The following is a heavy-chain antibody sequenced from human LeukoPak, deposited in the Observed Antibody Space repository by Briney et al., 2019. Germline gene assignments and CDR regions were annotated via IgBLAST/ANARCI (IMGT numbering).Heavy chain of an antibody. Sequence: GGSLRLSCAASGFTFSTYAMNWVRQAPGKGLVWVSRVNPQGSETSYADSVKGRFTISRDNAKDALHLQMDNLRAEDTAVYYCARARWSSTGWFLGYWGQGTLVTVSS. CDR1: GFTFSTYA. D-gene: IGHD6-19*01. CDR2: VNPQGSET. J-gene: IGHJ4*02. CDR3: ARARWSSTGWFLGY. V-gene: IGHV3-74*01.